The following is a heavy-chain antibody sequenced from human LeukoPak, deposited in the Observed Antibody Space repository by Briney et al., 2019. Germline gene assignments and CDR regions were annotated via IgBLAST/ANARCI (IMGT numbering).Heavy chain of an antibody. D-gene: IGHD3-10*01. CDR3: ARDPALGRFDP. CDR2: IYHSGST. CDR1: GGSISSGNW. V-gene: IGHV4-4*02. J-gene: IGHJ5*02. Sequence: PSGTLSLTCAVSGGSISSGNWWTWVRQPPAKGLEWIGEIYHSGSTNYNPSLKSRVTKSVDKSKNQFSMKLSSVTAADTAVYYCARDPALGRFDPWGQGTLVTVSS.